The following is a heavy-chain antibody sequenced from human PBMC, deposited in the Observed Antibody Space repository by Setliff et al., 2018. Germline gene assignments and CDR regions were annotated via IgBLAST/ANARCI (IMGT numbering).Heavy chain of an antibody. CDR3: ARAGWYNWFDP. D-gene: IGHD2-15*01. CDR1: GFTFSSYT. Sequence: GGSLRLSCEASGFTFSSYTMTWVRQAPGEGLEWVSGISARTGLTYYADSVKGRFTMSRDISKNTVYLHITSLRAEDTAMYYCARAGWYNWFDPWGQGTLVTVSS. J-gene: IGHJ5*02. V-gene: IGHV3-23*01. CDR2: ISARTGLT.